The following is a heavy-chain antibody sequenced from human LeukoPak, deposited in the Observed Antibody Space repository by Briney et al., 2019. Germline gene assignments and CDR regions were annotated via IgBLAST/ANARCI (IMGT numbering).Heavy chain of an antibody. D-gene: IGHD1-26*01. V-gene: IGHV1-46*01. CDR3: ASGANPRGRVFDY. Sequence: ASVKVSCKSSGYTFTSYYMYWVRQVPGQGLEWMGIINPSGGSTSYAQKFQGRVTMTRDTSISTAYMELSRLRSDDTAVYYCASGANPRGRVFDYWGQGTLVTVSS. CDR2: INPSGGST. CDR1: GYTFTSYY. J-gene: IGHJ4*02.